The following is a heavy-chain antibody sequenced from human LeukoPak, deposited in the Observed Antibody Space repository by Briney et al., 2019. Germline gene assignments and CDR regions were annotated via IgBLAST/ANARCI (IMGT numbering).Heavy chain of an antibody. CDR2: INPNSGGT. Sequence: ASVKVSCKASGYTFTGYYMHWVRQAPGEGVEWMGWINPNSGGTNYSQKFQGRVTITRDTSISTAYMELSRLRSDDTAVYYCASYYYDSSGFVHWGQGTLVTVSS. CDR1: GYTFTGYY. CDR3: ASYYYDSSGFVH. J-gene: IGHJ4*02. D-gene: IGHD3-22*01. V-gene: IGHV1-2*02.